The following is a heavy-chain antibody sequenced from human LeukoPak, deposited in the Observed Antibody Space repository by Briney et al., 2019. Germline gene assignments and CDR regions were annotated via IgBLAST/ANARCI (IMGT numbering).Heavy chain of an antibody. CDR2: VDPEDGET. D-gene: IGHD3-3*01. V-gene: IGHV1-69-2*01. CDR1: GYTFTDYY. J-gene: IGHJ6*03. CDR3: ATVNRRGRWLRFLGHYYYMDV. Sequence: ASVKVSCKASGYTFTDYYMHWVQQAPGKGLELMGRVDPEDGETIYAEKFQGRVTITADTSTDTAYMELSSLRSEGTAVYYCATVNRRGRWLRFLGHYYYMDVWGKGTTVTVSS.